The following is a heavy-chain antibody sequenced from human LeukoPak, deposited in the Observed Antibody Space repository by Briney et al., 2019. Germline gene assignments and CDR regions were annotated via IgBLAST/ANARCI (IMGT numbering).Heavy chain of an antibody. Sequence: GGSLRLSCAASGFTFSSYAMSWVRQAPGKGLEWVSAISGSGGSTYYADSVKGRFTISRDNSKNTLYLQMNSLRAEDTAVYYCAKEARDNSSWTYYFDYWGQGTLVTVSS. CDR2: ISGSGGST. V-gene: IGHV3-23*01. CDR1: GFTFSSYA. D-gene: IGHD6-13*01. CDR3: AKEARDNSSWTYYFDY. J-gene: IGHJ4*02.